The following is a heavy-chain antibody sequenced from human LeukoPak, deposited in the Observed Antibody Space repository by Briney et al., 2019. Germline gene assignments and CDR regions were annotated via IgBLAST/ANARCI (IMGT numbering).Heavy chain of an antibody. D-gene: IGHD3-10*01. CDR2: MNPNSGNT. J-gene: IGHJ5*02. CDR3: ARGEYWFDP. CDR1: GYTFTGYY. V-gene: IGHV1-8*02. Sequence: ASVKVSCKASGYTFTGYYMHWVRQATGQGLEWMGWMNPNSGNTGYAQKFQGRVTMTRNTSISTAYMELSSLRSEDTAVYYCARGEYWFDPWGQGTLVTVSS.